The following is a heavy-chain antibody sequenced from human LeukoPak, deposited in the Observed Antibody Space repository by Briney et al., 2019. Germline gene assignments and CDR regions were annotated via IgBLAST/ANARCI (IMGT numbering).Heavy chain of an antibody. Sequence: PSETLSLTCSVSDDAISSYFWGWIRQPPGKGLEWIGYIYNSGSAKNNPSLKSRVTISVDTSKNQFSLKLNSVTATDTAVYYCARHYGPWGQGTLVTVSS. CDR3: ARHYGP. V-gene: IGHV4-59*08. CDR1: DDAISSYF. D-gene: IGHD3-10*01. CDR2: IYNSGSA. J-gene: IGHJ4*02.